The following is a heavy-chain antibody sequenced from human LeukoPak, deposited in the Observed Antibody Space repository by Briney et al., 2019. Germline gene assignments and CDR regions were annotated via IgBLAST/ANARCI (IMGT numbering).Heavy chain of an antibody. V-gene: IGHV1-8*01. CDR1: GYIFTTYD. D-gene: IGHD6-13*01. Sequence: ASVKVSCKASGYIFTTYDINWVRQATGQGLEWMGWMDPNRGTTGYAQKFQGRVTMTRNTSMSTAYMELSSLRSEDTAVYYCARGLLGIAAAGTNYYYYMDVWGKGTTVTVSS. CDR3: ARGLLGIAAAGTNYYYYMDV. CDR2: MDPNRGTT. J-gene: IGHJ6*03.